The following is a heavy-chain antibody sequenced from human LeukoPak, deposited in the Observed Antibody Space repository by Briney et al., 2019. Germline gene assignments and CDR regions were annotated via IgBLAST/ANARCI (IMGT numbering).Heavy chain of an antibody. D-gene: IGHD3-10*01. J-gene: IGHJ5*02. CDR2: INHSGST. CDR3: ARGLVRGVIIARVRGNWFDP. CDR1: AGSFSGYY. V-gene: IGHV4-34*01. Sequence: SETLSLTCAVYAGSFSGYYWSWIRQPPGKGLEWIGEINHSGSTNYNPSLKSRVTISVDTSKNQFSLKLNSVTAADTAVYYCARGLVRGVIIARVRGNWFDPWGRGTLVTVSS.